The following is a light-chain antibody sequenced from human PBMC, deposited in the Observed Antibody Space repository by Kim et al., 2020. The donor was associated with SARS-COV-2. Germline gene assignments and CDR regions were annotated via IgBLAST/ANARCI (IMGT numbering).Light chain of an antibody. CDR1: PSVSSSY. CDR3: HQYGSSPPYS. Sequence: SPGERATPPRRATPSVSSSYLASSQQKPGPTPRFLIFGASSSAAGIPDRFSGGRAGTAFPLPISRLEPEDFAVNYCHQYGSSPPYSFGQGPKLEI. V-gene: IGKV3-20*01. CDR2: GAS. J-gene: IGKJ2*01.